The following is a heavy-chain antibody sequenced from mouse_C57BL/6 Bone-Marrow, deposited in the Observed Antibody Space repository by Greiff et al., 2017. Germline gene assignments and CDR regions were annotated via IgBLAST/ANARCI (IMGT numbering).Heavy chain of an antibody. J-gene: IGHJ1*03. V-gene: IGHV1-53*01. Sequence: VQLQQPGTELVKPGASVKLSCKASGYTFTSYWMHWVKQRPGQGLEWIGNINPSNGGTNYNEKFKSKATLTVDKSSSTAYMQLSSLTSEDSAVYYCARGILLRDGYFDVWGTGTTVTVSS. CDR3: ARGILLRDGYFDV. CDR1: GYTFTSYW. CDR2: INPSNGGT. D-gene: IGHD1-1*01.